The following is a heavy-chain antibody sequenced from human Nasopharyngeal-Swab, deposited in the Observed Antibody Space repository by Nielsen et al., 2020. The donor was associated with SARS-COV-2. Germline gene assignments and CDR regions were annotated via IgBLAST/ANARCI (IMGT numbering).Heavy chain of an antibody. CDR2: ISGGGEST. D-gene: IGHD1-26*01. CDR1: GFTFSEYA. Sequence: GESLKISCAASGFTFSEYAFHWVRQAPGKGLEWVSAISGGGESTHYADSVKGRFSISRVDSRETVYLQMDSLRAEDTAVYYCARDPSFVGSLEFDQWGRGTLVTVSS. V-gene: IGHV3-23*01. J-gene: IGHJ4*02. CDR3: ARDPSFVGSLEFDQ.